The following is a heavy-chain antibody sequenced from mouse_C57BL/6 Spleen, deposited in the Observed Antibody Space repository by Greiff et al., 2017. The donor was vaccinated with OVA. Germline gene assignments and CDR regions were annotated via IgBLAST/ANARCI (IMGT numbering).Heavy chain of an antibody. V-gene: IGHV3-6*01. CDR1: GYSITSGYY. CDR3: ARGFTTVVAPYAMDY. CDR2: ISYDGSN. Sequence: EVKLMESGPGLVKPSQSLSLTCSVTGYSITSGYYWNWIRQFPGNKLEWMGYISYDGSNNYNPSLKNRISITRDTSKNQFFLKLNSVTTEDTATYYCARGFTTVVAPYAMDYWGQGTSVTVSS. J-gene: IGHJ4*01. D-gene: IGHD1-1*01.